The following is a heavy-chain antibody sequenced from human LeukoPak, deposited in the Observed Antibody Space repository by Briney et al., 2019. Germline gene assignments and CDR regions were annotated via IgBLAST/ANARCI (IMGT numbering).Heavy chain of an antibody. J-gene: IGHJ6*02. D-gene: IGHD3-10*01. CDR3: ARASVSFGERGDYYYYGMDV. Sequence: AAVKHSCKASGYTFSGYYMDWVRQPPGQGLEWMGWINPKTGGTNYAQKFQGRVTMTRDTSMSTAYMELSRLGSDDTAVYYCARASVSFGERGDYYYYGMDVWGQGTLVTVSS. V-gene: IGHV1-2*02. CDR1: GYTFSGYY. CDR2: INPKTGGT.